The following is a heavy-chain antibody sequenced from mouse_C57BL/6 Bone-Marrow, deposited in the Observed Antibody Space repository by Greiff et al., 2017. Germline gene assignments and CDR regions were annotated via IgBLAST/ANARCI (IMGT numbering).Heavy chain of an antibody. Sequence: QVQLQQSGAELVRPGASVTLSCKASGYTFTDYEMHWVKQTPVHGLEWIGAIDPETGGTAYNQKFKGKAILTADKSSSPAYMELRSLTSEDSAVYYCTRWRVYDYDGDYAMDYWGQGTSVTVSS. CDR1: GYTFTDYE. CDR2: IDPETGGT. J-gene: IGHJ4*01. D-gene: IGHD2-4*01. V-gene: IGHV1-15*01. CDR3: TRWRVYDYDGDYAMDY.